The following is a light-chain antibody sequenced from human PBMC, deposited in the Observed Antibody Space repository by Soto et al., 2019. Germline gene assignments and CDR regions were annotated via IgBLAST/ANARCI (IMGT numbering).Light chain of an antibody. V-gene: IGKV3-15*01. J-gene: IGKJ1*01. CDR2: GAS. CDR1: QSVSSN. Sequence: EIVMTQSPATLSVSPGERAILSCRASQSVSSNLAWYQQKPGQAPRLLIYGASTRAAGIPARFSGGGSRTEFTLTISSLQSEDFAVYFCQQYNDWPPWTFGQGTNVEIK. CDR3: QQYNDWPPWT.